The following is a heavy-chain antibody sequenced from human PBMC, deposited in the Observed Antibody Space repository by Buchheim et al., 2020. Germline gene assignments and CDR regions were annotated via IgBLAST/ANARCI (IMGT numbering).Heavy chain of an antibody. V-gene: IGHV3-48*01. J-gene: IGHJ1*01. CDR3: ARDQIFRSHSRKGAEYFQH. CDR1: GFTFSSYS. Sequence: EVQLVESGGGLVQPGGSLRLSCAASGFTFSSYSMNWVRQAPGKGLEWVSYISSSSSTIYYADSVKGRFTISRDNAKNSLYLQMNSLRAEDTAVYYCARDQIFRSHSRKGAEYFQHRGQGTL. CDR2: ISSSSSTI. D-gene: IGHD3-3*01.